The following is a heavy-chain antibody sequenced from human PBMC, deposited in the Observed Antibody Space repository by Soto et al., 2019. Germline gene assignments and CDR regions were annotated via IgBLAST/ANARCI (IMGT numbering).Heavy chain of an antibody. CDR2: ISYDGSNK. J-gene: IGHJ6*02. CDR1: GFTFSSYA. D-gene: IGHD6-6*01. V-gene: IGHV3-30-3*01. CDR3: ARDRRRGGSSSSGRLTCGMDV. Sequence: HPGGSLRLSCAASGFTFSSYAMHWVRQAPGKGLEWVAVISYDGSNKYYADSVKGRFTISRDNSKNTLYLQMNSLRAEDTAVYYCARDRRRGGSSSSGRLTCGMDVWGQGTTVTVSS.